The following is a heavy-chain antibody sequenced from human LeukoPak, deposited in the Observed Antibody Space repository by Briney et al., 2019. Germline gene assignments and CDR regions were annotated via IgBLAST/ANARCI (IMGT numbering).Heavy chain of an antibody. CDR1: GFTFSNHW. Sequence: PGGSLRLSCAASGFTFSNHWMLWVRQAPGKGLVWVSRIKTDGSSTTYADSVKGRFTISRDNAKNTLYLQMNGLRAEDTAVYYCVRDALAPRRDFDFWGQGTLVTVSS. CDR2: IKTDGSST. CDR3: VRDALAPRRDFDF. J-gene: IGHJ4*02. V-gene: IGHV3-74*01. D-gene: IGHD6-6*01.